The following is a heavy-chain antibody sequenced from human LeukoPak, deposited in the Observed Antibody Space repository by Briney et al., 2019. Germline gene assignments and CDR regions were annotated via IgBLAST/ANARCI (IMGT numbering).Heavy chain of an antibody. CDR3: ARADNSGYVYFDY. J-gene: IGHJ4*02. Sequence: GESLKISCKGSGYSFTTYWIAWVRQMPGKGLEWMGITYPGDSDTRFSPSFQGQVTISADKSINTAYLQWDSLKASDTAMYYCARADNSGYVYFDYWGQGTLVTVSS. CDR1: GYSFTTYW. CDR2: TYPGDSDT. D-gene: IGHD3-22*01. V-gene: IGHV5-51*01.